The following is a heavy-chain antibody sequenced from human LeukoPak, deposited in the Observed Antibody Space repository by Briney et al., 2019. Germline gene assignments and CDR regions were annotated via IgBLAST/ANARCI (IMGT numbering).Heavy chain of an antibody. D-gene: IGHD5-18*01. CDR3: ARGRGSYGYYFDY. Sequence: QPGGSLRLSCAASGVTFSSNWMSWVRQAPGKGLEGVAGINQDGSEKYYVDSVKGRFTISRDNAKNSLYLHMNSLRAEDTAVYYCARGRGSYGYYFDYWGQGTLVTVSS. V-gene: IGHV3-7*01. J-gene: IGHJ4*02. CDR1: GVTFSSNW. CDR2: INQDGSEK.